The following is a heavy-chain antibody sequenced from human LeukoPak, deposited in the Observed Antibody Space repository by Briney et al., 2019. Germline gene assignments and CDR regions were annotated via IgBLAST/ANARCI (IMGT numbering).Heavy chain of an antibody. V-gene: IGHV4-59*08. CDR3: ASIRYGGLNY. J-gene: IGHJ4*02. Sequence: SETLSLTCTVSGGSISSYYWSWIRQPPGKGLEWIGYIYYSGSTNYNPSLKSRVTISVDTSKNQFSLKLSSVTAADTAVYYCASIRYGGLNYWGQGTLVTVSS. CDR1: GGSISSYY. CDR2: IYYSGST. D-gene: IGHD1-26*01.